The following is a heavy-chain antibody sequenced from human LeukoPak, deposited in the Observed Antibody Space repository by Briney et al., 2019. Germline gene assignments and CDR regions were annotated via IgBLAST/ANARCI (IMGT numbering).Heavy chain of an antibody. CDR2: ISGSGGST. D-gene: IGHD3-10*01. CDR1: GFTFSSYA. Sequence: GGSLRLSCAASGFTFSSYAMSWVRQAPGKGLEWVSAISGSGGSTYYADSVKGRFTISRDNSKNTLYLQMNSLRAEDTAVYYCAKLYGSGSYYNFGNFDYWGQGTLVTVSS. J-gene: IGHJ4*02. CDR3: AKLYGSGSYYNFGNFDY. V-gene: IGHV3-23*01.